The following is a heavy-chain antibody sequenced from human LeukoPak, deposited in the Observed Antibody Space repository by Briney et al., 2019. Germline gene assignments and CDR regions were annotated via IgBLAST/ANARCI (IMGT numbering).Heavy chain of an antibody. V-gene: IGHV3-48*02. CDR3: AREGYYYGSGSYYFAFDI. J-gene: IGHJ3*02. CDR1: GFTFSSYS. CDR2: ISSSSSTI. D-gene: IGHD3-10*01. Sequence: GGSLRLSCAASGFTFSSYSMNWVRQAPGKGLEWVSYISSSSSTIYYADSVKGRFTISRDNAKNSLYLQMNSLRDEDTAVYYCAREGYYYGSGSYYFAFDIWGQGTMVTVSS.